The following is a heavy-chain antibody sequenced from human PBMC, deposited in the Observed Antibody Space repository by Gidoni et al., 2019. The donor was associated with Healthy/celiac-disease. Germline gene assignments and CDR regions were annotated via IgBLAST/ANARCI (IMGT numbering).Heavy chain of an antibody. CDR1: GYTFPSYY. CDR3: ARDRGGWLRLHSYYYYGMDV. V-gene: IGHV1-46*01. Sequence: QVQLVQSGAEVKKPGASVTVSCKASGYTFPSYYMHWVRQAPGQGLEWMGIINPSGGSTSYAQKFQGRVTMTRDTSTSTVYMELSSLRSEDTAVYYCARDRGGWLRLHSYYYYGMDVWGQGTTVTVSS. D-gene: IGHD5-12*01. J-gene: IGHJ6*02. CDR2: INPSGGST.